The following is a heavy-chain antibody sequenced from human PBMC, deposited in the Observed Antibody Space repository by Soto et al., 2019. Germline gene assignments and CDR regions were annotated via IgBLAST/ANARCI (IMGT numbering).Heavy chain of an antibody. D-gene: IGHD4-17*01. CDR2: IIPIFGTA. CDR1: GGTFSSYA. CDR3: ARLNDYGVREGFQSFDY. Sequence: GASVKVSCKASGGTFSSYAISWVRQAPGQGLEWMGGIIPIFGTANYAQKFQGRVTITADESTSTAYMELSSLRSEDTAVYYCARLNDYGVREGFQSFDYWGQGTLVTVSS. V-gene: IGHV1-69*13. J-gene: IGHJ4*02.